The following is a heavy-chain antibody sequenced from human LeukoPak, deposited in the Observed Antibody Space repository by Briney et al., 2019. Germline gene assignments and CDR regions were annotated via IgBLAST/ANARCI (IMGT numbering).Heavy chain of an antibody. CDR1: GYTFTNYG. Sequence: ASVKVSCKASGYTFTNYGISWVRQAPGQGLEWLGSISAYNGDTHYTQKLQGRVTMTSDTSTSTAYMELRSLRSDDTAVYYCARDYYGSGSADRFDYWGQGTLVTVSS. V-gene: IGHV1-18*01. D-gene: IGHD3-10*01. CDR2: ISAYNGDT. J-gene: IGHJ4*02. CDR3: ARDYYGSGSADRFDY.